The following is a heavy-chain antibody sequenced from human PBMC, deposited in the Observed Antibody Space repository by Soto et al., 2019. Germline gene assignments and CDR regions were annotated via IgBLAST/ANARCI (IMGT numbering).Heavy chain of an antibody. J-gene: IGHJ6*02. D-gene: IGHD3-16*01. CDR2: IVPRFGSP. CDR1: GGTFSDFA. V-gene: IGHV1-69*06. Sequence: QVQLGQSGEEMRKPGSSLRVSCKAYGGTFSDFAFSWVRQAPGQGLEWMGGIVPRFGSPNYAQKFGGRVTISADTSTSTVYMEVSSLRFDDTAVYFCARDRIQLRLGKYSFNGMDVWGQGTTITVSS. CDR3: ARDRIQLRLGKYSFNGMDV.